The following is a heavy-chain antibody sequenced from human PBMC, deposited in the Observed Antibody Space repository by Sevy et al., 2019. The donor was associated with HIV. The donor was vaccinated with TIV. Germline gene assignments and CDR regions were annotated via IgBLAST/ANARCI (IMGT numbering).Heavy chain of an antibody. CDR1: GYTFTSYG. J-gene: IGHJ6*02. V-gene: IGHV1-18*01. CDR2: ISAYNGNT. Sequence: ASVKVSCKASGYTFTSYGISWVRQAPGQGLEWMGWISAYNGNTNYAQKLQGRVTMTTDTSTSTAYMELRSLRSDDTAVYYCVRDPCSGGSCYSRNYYYGMDVWGQGTTVTVSS. CDR3: VRDPCSGGSCYSRNYYYGMDV. D-gene: IGHD2-15*01.